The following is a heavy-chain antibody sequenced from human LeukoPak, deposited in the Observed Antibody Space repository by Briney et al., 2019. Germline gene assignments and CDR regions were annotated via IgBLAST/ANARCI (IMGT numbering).Heavy chain of an antibody. V-gene: IGHV3-23*01. CDR3: ARDTSSTGSNSGSFAP. CDR2: ISDSGGGT. Sequence: PGGSLRLSCAASGFTFNTYSMNWARQAPGKGLEWVSTISDSGGGTYYADSVKGRFTISRDNSKNTLYLQMNSLRAEDTAVYYCARDTSSTGSNSGSFAPWGQGTLVTVSS. D-gene: IGHD6-13*01. CDR1: GFTFNTYS. J-gene: IGHJ5*02.